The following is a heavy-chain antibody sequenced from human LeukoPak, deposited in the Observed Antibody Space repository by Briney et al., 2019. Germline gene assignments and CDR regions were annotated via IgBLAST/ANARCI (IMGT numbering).Heavy chain of an antibody. CDR1: GFTFSSYG. CDR2: ISYDGSNK. D-gene: IGHD2-2*01. CDR3: AKNNGGRVPAALEY. V-gene: IGHV3-30*18. Sequence: PGRSLRLSCAASGFTFSSYGMHWVRQAPGKGLEWEAVISYDGSNKYYADSVRGRFTISRDNSKNTLYLQMNSLRAEDTAVYYCAKNNGGRVPAALEYWGQGTLVTVSS. J-gene: IGHJ4*02.